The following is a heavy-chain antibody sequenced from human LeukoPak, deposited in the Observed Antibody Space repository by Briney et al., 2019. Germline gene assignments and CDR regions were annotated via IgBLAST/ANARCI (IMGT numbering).Heavy chain of an antibody. J-gene: IGHJ4*02. CDR3: ARDELELQPYYFDY. V-gene: IGHV4-39*02. CDR2: IYYSGST. Sequence: SETLSLTCTVSGGSMSSSTYYWGWIRQPPGKGLEWIGSIYYSGSTSYNPSLKSRVTISVDTSKNQFSLKLTSVTAADTAVYYCARDELELQPYYFDYWGQGTLVTVSS. D-gene: IGHD1-7*01. CDR1: GGSMSSSTYY.